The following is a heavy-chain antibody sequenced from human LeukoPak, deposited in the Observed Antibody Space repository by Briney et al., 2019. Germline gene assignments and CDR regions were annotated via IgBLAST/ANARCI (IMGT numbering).Heavy chain of an antibody. V-gene: IGHV4-31*03. D-gene: IGHD3-22*01. CDR2: IYYSGST. CDR1: GGSVSSGGYY. J-gene: IGHJ4*02. CDR3: ARGPTPYDSSGYSHYFDY. Sequence: SETLSLTCTVSGGSVSSGGYYWSWIRQHPGKGLEWIGYIYYSGSTYYNPSLKSRVTISVDTSKNQFSLKLSSMTAADTAVYYCARGPTPYDSSGYSHYFDYWGQGTLVTVSS.